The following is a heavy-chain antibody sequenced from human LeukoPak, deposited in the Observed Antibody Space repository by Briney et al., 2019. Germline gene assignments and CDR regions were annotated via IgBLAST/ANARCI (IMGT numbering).Heavy chain of an antibody. CDR2: TWYDGSNQ. J-gene: IGHJ4*02. CDR1: GFTFSNYG. D-gene: IGHD3-10*01. V-gene: IGHV3-33*01. Sequence: GGSLRLSCAASGFTFSNYGMHWVRQAPGQGLEWVAVTWYDGSNQYYGDSVKGRFTISRDNSKNTLYLQMNSLRAEDTAVYYCARDLTAMVRGVAADEWGEGSLVSV. CDR3: ARDLTAMVRGVAADE.